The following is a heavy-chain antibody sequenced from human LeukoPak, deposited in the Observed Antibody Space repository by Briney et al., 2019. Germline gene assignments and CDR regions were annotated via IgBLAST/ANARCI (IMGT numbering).Heavy chain of an antibody. D-gene: IGHD2-15*01. CDR1: GVTVSSQY. J-gene: IGHJ4*02. V-gene: IGHV3-21*01. CDR3: ARYETIGATPLEY. Sequence: PGGSLRLSCAASGVTVSSQYMNWVRQAPGEGLEWVSSISSESTYILYADSVKGRFTISRDNAKNSLYLQMNSLRAEDTAVYYCARYETIGATPLEYWGQGTLVTVSS. CDR2: ISSESTYI.